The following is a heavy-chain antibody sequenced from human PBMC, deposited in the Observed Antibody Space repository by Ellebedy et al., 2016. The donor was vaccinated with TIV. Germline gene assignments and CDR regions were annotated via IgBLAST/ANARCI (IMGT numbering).Heavy chain of an antibody. D-gene: IGHD5-18*01. CDR2: ISGGGGST. CDR1: GFTFSSYA. J-gene: IGHJ4*02. CDR3: AGHGDRAMTH. V-gene: IGHV3-23*01. Sequence: GESLKISCAASGFTFSSYAMTWVRQAPGKGLEWVSSISGGGGSTYYADSVKGRFTISRDKSKNTMYLQMNSLRAEDTAVYYCAGHGDRAMTHWGQGTLVTASS.